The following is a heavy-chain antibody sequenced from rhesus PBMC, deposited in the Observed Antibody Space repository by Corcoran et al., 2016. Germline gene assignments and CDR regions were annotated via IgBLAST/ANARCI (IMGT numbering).Heavy chain of an antibody. D-gene: IGHD6-31*01. Sequence: QVQLQESGPGVVKPSETLSLTCAVSGGSISRGYDWSWSRQPPGKGLEWIGYIYGSSGSTNYNPSLKTPVHISKDASKSPFSLTLGSVTPAATAVLYGARDAPAAGWTIFDYWGQAVLVTVSS. J-gene: IGHJ4*01. CDR2: IYGSSGST. CDR3: ARDAPAAGWTIFDY. CDR1: GGSISRGYD. V-gene: IGHV4-76*01.